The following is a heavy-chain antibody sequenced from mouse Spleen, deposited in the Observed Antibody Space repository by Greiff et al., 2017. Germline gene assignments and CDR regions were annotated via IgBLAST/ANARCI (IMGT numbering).Heavy chain of an antibody. D-gene: IGHD4-1*02. CDR3: ATNWTYY. J-gene: IGHJ2*01. CDR2: ISSGGSYT. V-gene: IGHV5-9-1*01. Sequence: DVKLVESGGGLVKPGGSLKLSCAASGFTFSSYAMSWVRQTPEKRLEWVATISSGGSYTYYPDSVKGRFTISRDNAKNTLYLQMSSLRSEDTAMYYCATNWTYYWGQGTTLTVSS. CDR1: GFTFSSYA.